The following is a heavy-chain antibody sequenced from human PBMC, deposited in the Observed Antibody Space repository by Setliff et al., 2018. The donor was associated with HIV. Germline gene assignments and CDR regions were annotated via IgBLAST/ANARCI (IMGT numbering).Heavy chain of an antibody. CDR1: GGSFNDYY. CDR3: ARGLNSYGSGSYLPLGY. V-gene: IGHV4-34*01. Sequence: TLSLTCAVYGGSFNDYYWTWIRQPPGKGLEWIGEIDHSGSTKYHASLKSRVTISIDTSKNQISLKLSSVTAADTAVYYCARGLNSYGSGSYLPLGYWGQGTLVTVSS. D-gene: IGHD3-10*01. J-gene: IGHJ4*02. CDR2: IDHSGST.